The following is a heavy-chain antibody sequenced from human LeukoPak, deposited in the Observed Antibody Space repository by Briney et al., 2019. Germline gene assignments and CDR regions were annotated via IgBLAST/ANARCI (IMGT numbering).Heavy chain of an antibody. D-gene: IGHD2-2*01. J-gene: IGHJ6*02. CDR2: IYYSGST. Sequence: SETLSLTCTVSGGSISSYYWSWIRQPPGKGLEWIGYIYYSGSTNYNPSLKSRVAISVDTSKNQFSLKLSSVTAADTAVYYCARGVPAAISYYYYGMDVWGQGTTVIVSS. CDR1: GGSISSYY. CDR3: ARGVPAAISYYYYGMDV. V-gene: IGHV4-59*01.